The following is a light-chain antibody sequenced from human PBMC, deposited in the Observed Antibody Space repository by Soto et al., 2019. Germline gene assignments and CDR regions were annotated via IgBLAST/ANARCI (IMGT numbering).Light chain of an antibody. Sequence: EIVLTQSPGTLSLSPGERATLSCRASQSVSSSSLAWYQQKPGQAPRLLSYGASTRATGISDRISGSGSGTDFTLTISRLETEDVAVFYCQQYGTSLPWTFGQGTKVEI. CDR2: GAS. J-gene: IGKJ1*01. CDR3: QQYGTSLPWT. CDR1: QSVSSSS. V-gene: IGKV3-20*01.